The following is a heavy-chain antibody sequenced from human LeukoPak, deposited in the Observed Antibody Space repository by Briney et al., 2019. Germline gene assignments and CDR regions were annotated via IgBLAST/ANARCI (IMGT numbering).Heavy chain of an antibody. V-gene: IGHV3-23*01. CDR2: ISDSGGHT. CDR3: AKDSSIGKYCTNGVCSPFDY. D-gene: IGHD2-8*01. Sequence: GGSLTLSCAGSGFTFSSYAMSWVRQAPGQGLEWVSDISDSGGHTYYAHSVRGRFTISRDNSKNTLYLQMCNLRAEDTAVYYCAKDSSIGKYCTNGVCSPFDYWGQGTLVTVSS. J-gene: IGHJ4*02. CDR1: GFTFSSYA.